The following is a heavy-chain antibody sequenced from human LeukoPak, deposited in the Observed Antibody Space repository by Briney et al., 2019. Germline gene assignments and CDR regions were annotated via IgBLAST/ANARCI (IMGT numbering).Heavy chain of an antibody. D-gene: IGHD4-17*01. Sequence: SETLSLTCTVSGGSISSYYWSWIRQPPGKGLEWMGYIYHSGSTNYNPSLKSRVIISLDTSKNQFSLKLSSVTAADTAVYYCARQWEGPDYGVDYWGQGTLVTVSS. V-gene: IGHV4-59*08. CDR2: IYHSGST. CDR1: GGSISSYY. CDR3: ARQWEGPDYGVDY. J-gene: IGHJ4*02.